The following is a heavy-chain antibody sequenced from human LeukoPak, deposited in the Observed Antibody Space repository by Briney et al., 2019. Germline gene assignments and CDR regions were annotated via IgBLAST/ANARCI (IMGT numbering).Heavy chain of an antibody. J-gene: IGHJ4*02. V-gene: IGHV3-30*02. Sequence: GGSLRLSCAASGFTFSSYGMHWVRQAPGKGLEWVEFIRYDGSNKYYADSVKGRFTISRDNSKNTLYLQMNSLRAEDTAVYYCAKVNVRREWLLMDFDYWGQGTLVTVSS. D-gene: IGHD3-3*01. CDR1: GFTFSSYG. CDR2: IRYDGSNK. CDR3: AKVNVRREWLLMDFDY.